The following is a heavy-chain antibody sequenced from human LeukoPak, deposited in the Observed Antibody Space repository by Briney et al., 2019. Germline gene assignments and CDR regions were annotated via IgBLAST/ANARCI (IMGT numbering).Heavy chain of an antibody. J-gene: IGHJ4*02. CDR3: ARVDALCSSTSCPNIDY. Sequence: ASVKVSCKASGYTFTSYGISWVRQAPGQGLEWMGWISAYNGNTNYAQKLQGRVTMTRDTSISTAYMELSRLRSDDTAVYYCARVDALCSSTSCPNIDYWGQGTLVTVSS. CDR2: ISAYNGNT. D-gene: IGHD2-2*01. CDR1: GYTFTSYG. V-gene: IGHV1-18*01.